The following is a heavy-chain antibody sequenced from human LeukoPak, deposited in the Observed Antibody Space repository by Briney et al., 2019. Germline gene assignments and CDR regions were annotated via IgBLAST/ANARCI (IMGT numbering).Heavy chain of an antibody. Sequence: GGSLRLSCAGSGFTFSSYNMNWVRQAPEKGLEWVSGISWNSGSIGYADSVKGRFTISRDNAKNSLYLQMNSLRAEDTALYYCAKVGDGYNSFDYWGQGTLVTVSS. J-gene: IGHJ4*02. CDR3: AKVGDGYNSFDY. D-gene: IGHD5-24*01. CDR2: ISWNSGSI. V-gene: IGHV3-9*01. CDR1: GFTFSSYN.